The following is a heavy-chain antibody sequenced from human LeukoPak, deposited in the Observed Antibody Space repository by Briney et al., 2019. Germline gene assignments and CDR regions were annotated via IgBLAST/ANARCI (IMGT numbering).Heavy chain of an antibody. D-gene: IGHD6-19*01. CDR2: IYTSGST. CDR3: ARETIAVTGRVFDY. Sequence: SETLSLTCTVSGCSISSYYWSWIRQPAGKGLEWIGRIYTSGSTNYNPSLKSRVTMSVDTSKNQFSLKLSSVTAADTAVYYCARETIAVTGRVFDYWGQGTLVTVSS. CDR1: GCSISSYY. V-gene: IGHV4-4*07. J-gene: IGHJ4*02.